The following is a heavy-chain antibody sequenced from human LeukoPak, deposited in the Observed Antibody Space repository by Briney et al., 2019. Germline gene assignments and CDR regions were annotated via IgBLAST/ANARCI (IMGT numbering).Heavy chain of an antibody. Sequence: SDTLSLTCTVSGGSVNRGSFYWAWVRQPPGKGLEWIGGIHHSGNTYYNPSLKSRITISIDTSQNQFSLNLSSVTATDRAVYYCARNEGSYYDKSGYTFDRWGQGTLVIVSS. CDR1: GGSVNRGSFY. CDR2: IHHSGNT. J-gene: IGHJ4*02. D-gene: IGHD3-22*01. V-gene: IGHV4-39*01. CDR3: ARNEGSYYDKSGYTFDR.